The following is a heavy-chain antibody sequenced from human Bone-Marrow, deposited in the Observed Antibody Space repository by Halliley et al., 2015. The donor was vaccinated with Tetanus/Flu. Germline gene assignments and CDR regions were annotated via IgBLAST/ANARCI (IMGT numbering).Heavy chain of an antibody. Sequence: FYPGDSDPTYSPSFQGQVSISVDRSVNPAYLQWSSLKASDTAMYYCARLFCSSPSCYERFDYWGQGTQVTVSS. D-gene: IGHD2-2*01. CDR3: ARLFCSSPSCYERFDY. CDR2: FYPGDSDP. J-gene: IGHJ4*02. V-gene: IGHV5-51*01.